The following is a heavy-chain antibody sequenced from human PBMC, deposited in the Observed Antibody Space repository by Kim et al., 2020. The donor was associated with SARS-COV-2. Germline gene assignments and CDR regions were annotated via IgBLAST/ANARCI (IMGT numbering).Heavy chain of an antibody. Sequence: GALRLSCAASGFTFSSYDMHWVRQATGKGLEWVSAIGTAGDTYYPGSVKGRFTISRENAKNSLYLQMNSLRAGDTAVYYCARELVSMGPETRYYYYGMDVLGQGTTVTVSS. CDR1: GFTFSSYD. V-gene: IGHV3-13*01. CDR2: IGTAGDT. J-gene: IGHJ6*02. D-gene: IGHD3-10*01. CDR3: ARELVSMGPETRYYYYGMDV.